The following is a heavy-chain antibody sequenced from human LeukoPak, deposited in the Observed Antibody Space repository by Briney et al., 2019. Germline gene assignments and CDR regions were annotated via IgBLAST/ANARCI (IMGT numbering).Heavy chain of an antibody. CDR1: GGSISYYY. D-gene: IGHD6-19*01. CDR3: ARVGVAVAVYRGLSD. CDR2: IYYSGSTNYNPT. V-gene: IGHV4-59*12. J-gene: IGHJ4*02. Sequence: SETVSLTCTVSGGSISYYYWSWTRQPPGKGLEWIGYIYYSGSTNYNPTNYNPSLRSRVTISVDKSKNQFSLRLSSVTAADTAVYYCARVGVAVAVYRGLSDWGQRTLGADSS.